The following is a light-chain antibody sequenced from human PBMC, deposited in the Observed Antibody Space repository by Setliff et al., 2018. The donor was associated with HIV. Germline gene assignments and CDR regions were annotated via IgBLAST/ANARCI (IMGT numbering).Light chain of an antibody. Sequence: QSALTQPASASGSPGPSITISCTGTSSDVGSYNLVSWYQQHPGKAPKLMIYEVSKRPSGVSNRFSGSKSGNTASLTISGLQAEDEADYYCCSYAGSSTAYVFGTGTKVTVL. J-gene: IGLJ1*01. CDR1: SSDVGSYNL. CDR3: CSYAGSSTAYV. CDR2: EVS. V-gene: IGLV2-23*02.